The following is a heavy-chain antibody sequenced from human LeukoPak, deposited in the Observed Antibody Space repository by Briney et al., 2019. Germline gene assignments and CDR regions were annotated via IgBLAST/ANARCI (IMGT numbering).Heavy chain of an antibody. CDR1: GFAFSDYY. CDR2: ISSSGSTM. V-gene: IGHV3-11*01. CDR3: AGLHYYAMDL. J-gene: IGHJ6*04. Sequence: GGSLRLSCAASGFAFSDYYMTWIRQGPGKGPEWLSYISSSGSTMYYADSVEGRFTISRDNAKNSLYLKMNSLRAEDTAVYYCAGLHYYAMDLWGKGTTVTVSS.